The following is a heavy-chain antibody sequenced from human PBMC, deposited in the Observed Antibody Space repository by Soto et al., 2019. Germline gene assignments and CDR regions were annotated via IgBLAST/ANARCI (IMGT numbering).Heavy chain of an antibody. J-gene: IGHJ5*02. Sequence: QVQLVQSGAEVKKPGASVKVSCKASGYTFTSYYMHWVRQAPGQGLEWMGIINPSGGITSYAQKFQGRVTKTRDTSTSTLHMELSSLRSEDTAVYYSAREGGVVGAPWGQGTLVNVSS. D-gene: IGHD3-16*01. CDR3: AREGGVVGAP. V-gene: IGHV1-46*01. CDR2: INPSGGIT. CDR1: GYTFTSYY.